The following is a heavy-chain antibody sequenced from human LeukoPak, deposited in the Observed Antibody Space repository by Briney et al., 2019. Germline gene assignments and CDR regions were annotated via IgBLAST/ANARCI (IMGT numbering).Heavy chain of an antibody. V-gene: IGHV4-4*07. CDR3: AGLDTFDY. Sequence: SETLSLTCTVSGASIRSYSWSWIRQPAGKGLEWIGRIYTSGNTNSNPSLKSRVTMSVDTSTNQFSLKLTSVTAADTAVYYCAGLDTFDYWGQGTLVTVSS. CDR2: IYTSGNT. J-gene: IGHJ4*02. D-gene: IGHD3-22*01. CDR1: GASIRSYS.